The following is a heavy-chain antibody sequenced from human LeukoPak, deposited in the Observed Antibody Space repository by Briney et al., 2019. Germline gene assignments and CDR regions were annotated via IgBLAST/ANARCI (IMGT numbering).Heavy chain of an antibody. J-gene: IGHJ4*02. V-gene: IGHV3-7*01. CDR3: ASSRAAQYYFDY. Sequence: GGSLRLSCAASGFTFRSYWMGWVRQAPGKGLEWVANIKQDGSEKYYVDSVKGRFTISRDNAKNSLYLQMNSLRAEDTAVYYCASSRAAQYYFDYWGQGTLVTVSS. D-gene: IGHD6-6*01. CDR1: GFTFRSYW. CDR2: IKQDGSEK.